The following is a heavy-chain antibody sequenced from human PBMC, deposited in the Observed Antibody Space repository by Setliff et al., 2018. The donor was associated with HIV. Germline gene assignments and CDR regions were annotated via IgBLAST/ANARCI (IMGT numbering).Heavy chain of an antibody. V-gene: IGHV4-59*01. CDR1: GGSIGGYH. CDR2: VSYRGST. Sequence: SETLSLTCTVSGGSIGGYHWSWVRQPPGRGLEWIGYVSYRGSTSYNPSLDSRATMSVDSSRDQFSLKLSSVTAADTAVYYCARGGEGEFLWFGNFSYYIDYWGQGTLVTVSS. CDR3: ARGGEGEFLWFGNFSYYIDY. D-gene: IGHD3-10*01. J-gene: IGHJ4*02.